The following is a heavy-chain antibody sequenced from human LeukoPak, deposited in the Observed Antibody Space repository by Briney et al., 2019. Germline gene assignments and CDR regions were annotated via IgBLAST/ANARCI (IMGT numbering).Heavy chain of an antibody. V-gene: IGHV5-51*01. J-gene: IGHJ5*02. CDR1: GYGFTSYW. CDR2: ISPANSET. Sequence: GESLQISCKGSGYGFTSYWIAWVRQKPGKGLELMGIISPANSETLYSPSFQGQVTMSADSSTAYLQWSSLKASDTAIYYCARRGGNWLDPWGQGTLVTVSS. D-gene: IGHD3-16*01. CDR3: ARRGGNWLDP.